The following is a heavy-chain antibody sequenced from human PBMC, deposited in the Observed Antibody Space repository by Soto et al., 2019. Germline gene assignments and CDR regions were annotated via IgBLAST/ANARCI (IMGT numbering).Heavy chain of an antibody. CDR2: INAGNGNT. V-gene: IGHV1-3*01. CDR1: GYTFTSYA. Sequence: ASVKVSCKASGYTFTSYAMHWVRQAPGQRLEWMGWINAGNGNTKYSQKFQGRVTITRDTSASTAYMELSSLTSEDTAVYYCATGAYCSGGSCSDYYYYYYGMDLWGQGTTVTVSS. J-gene: IGHJ6*02. CDR3: ATGAYCSGGSCSDYYYYYYGMDL. D-gene: IGHD2-15*01.